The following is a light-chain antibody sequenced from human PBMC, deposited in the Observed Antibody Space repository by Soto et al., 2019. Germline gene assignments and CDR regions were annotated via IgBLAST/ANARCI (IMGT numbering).Light chain of an antibody. J-gene: IGLJ1*01. CDR3: QSYDSSLSGSYV. CDR1: NSNIGAGYD. V-gene: IGLV1-40*01. Sequence: QSVLTQPLSVSGAPGQRVTISCTGNNSNIGAGYDIHWYQQLPGTAPKLLIYGHRNRPSGVPDRFSGSKSGTSASLAISGLQAEDEADYFCQSYDSSLSGSYVFGTGTKVTVL. CDR2: GHR.